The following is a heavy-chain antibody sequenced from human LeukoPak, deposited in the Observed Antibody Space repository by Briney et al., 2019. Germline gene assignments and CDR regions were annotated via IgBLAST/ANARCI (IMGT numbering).Heavy chain of an antibody. Sequence: GGSLRLSCAASGFTFSSYGMHWVRQAPAKGLEWVAVISYDGSNKYYADSVKGRFTISRDNSKNTLYLQMNSLRAEDTAVYYCAKVGWFGAFDIWGQGTMVTVSS. V-gene: IGHV3-30*18. CDR2: ISYDGSNK. CDR1: GFTFSSYG. D-gene: IGHD3-10*01. CDR3: AKVGWFGAFDI. J-gene: IGHJ3*02.